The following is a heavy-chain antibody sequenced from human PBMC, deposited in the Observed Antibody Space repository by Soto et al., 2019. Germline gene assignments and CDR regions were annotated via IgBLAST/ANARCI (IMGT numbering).Heavy chain of an antibody. V-gene: IGHV4-39*07. CDR3: TREVIRAGVVDFRES. CDR1: GGYISSSSYY. J-gene: IGHJ5*02. D-gene: IGHD3-10*01. Sequence: SDTLSLTCTVSGGYISSSSYYWGWIRQPPGKGLEWIGSIYYSGSTYCNPSLKSRVTISVDTSKNRFSLKLTSLTAADTAVYYCTREVIRAGVVDFRESWGQGTLVSVSS. CDR2: IYYSGST.